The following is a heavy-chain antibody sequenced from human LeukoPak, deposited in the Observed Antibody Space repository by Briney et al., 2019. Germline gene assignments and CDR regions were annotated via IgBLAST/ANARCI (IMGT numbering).Heavy chain of an antibody. CDR3: ASRRDDYPDY. Sequence: PGGSLRLSCAASGFTFSSYSMNWVRQAPGKGLEWVSYISSSIITVYYADSVKGRFTISRDNAKNSLYLQVNSLRVEDTAVYYCASRRDDYPDYWGQGTLVTVSS. CDR2: ISSSIITV. J-gene: IGHJ4*02. V-gene: IGHV3-48*01. D-gene: IGHD5-24*01. CDR1: GFTFSSYS.